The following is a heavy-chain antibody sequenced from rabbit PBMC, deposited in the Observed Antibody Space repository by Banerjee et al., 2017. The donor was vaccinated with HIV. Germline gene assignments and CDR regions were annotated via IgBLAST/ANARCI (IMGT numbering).Heavy chain of an antibody. CDR1: GFDFSSYY. CDR2: ISTGDGIT. CDR3: VRDRWLGSDL. Sequence: QLKESGGGLVQPGGSLTLSCKASGFDFSSYYMSWVRQAPGKGLEWIGCISTGDGITYYATWVIGRFTISSDNAQNTVDLQMNSLTAADTATYFCVRDRWLGSDLWGPGTLVTVS. V-gene: IGHV1S7*01. D-gene: IGHD4-1*01. J-gene: IGHJ4*01.